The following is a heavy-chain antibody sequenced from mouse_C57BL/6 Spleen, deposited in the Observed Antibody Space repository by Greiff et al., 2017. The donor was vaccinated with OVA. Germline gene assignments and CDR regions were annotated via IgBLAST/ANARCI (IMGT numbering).Heavy chain of an antibody. J-gene: IGHJ2*01. CDR1: GFTFSSYA. V-gene: IGHV5-4*03. Sequence: EVKLMESGGGLVKPGGSLKLSCAASGFTFSSYAMSWVRQTPEKRLEWVATIGDGGSYTYYPDNVKGRFTISRDNAKNNLYLQMSHLKSEDTAMYYCARGSFITTVVAPWYFDYWGQGTTLTVSS. CDR3: ARGSFITTVVAPWYFDY. D-gene: IGHD1-1*01. CDR2: IGDGGSYT.